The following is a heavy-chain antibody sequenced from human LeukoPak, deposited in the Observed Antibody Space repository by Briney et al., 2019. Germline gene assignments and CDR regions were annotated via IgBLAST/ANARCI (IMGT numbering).Heavy chain of an antibody. J-gene: IGHJ4*02. D-gene: IGHD4-17*01. Sequence: ASVKVSCKASGYTFTSYDINWVRQAPGQGLEWMGWMNPNSGNTGYAQKFQGRVTITRNTSISTAYMELSSLRSEDTAVYYCARELTTVSPYYFDYWGQGTLVTVSS. CDR3: ARELTTVSPYYFDY. V-gene: IGHV1-8*03. CDR2: MNPNSGNT. CDR1: GYTFTSYD.